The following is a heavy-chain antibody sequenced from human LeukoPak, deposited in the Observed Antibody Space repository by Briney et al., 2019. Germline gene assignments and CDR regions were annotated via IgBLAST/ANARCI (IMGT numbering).Heavy chain of an antibody. V-gene: IGHV3-48*01. CDR3: ARWIWGNAFDI. Sequence: PGGSLGLSCAASGFSFSSYSMNWVRQAPGKGLEWVSYIGGDNTKYYADSVRGRFTISRDNAKNSLYLQMNNLRPDETAVYYCARWIWGNAFDIWGQGTMVTVSS. D-gene: IGHD2-2*03. CDR2: IGGDNTK. CDR1: GFSFSSYS. J-gene: IGHJ3*02.